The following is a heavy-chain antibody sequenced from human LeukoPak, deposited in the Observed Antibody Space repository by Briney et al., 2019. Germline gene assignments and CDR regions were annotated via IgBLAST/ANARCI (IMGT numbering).Heavy chain of an antibody. J-gene: IGHJ6*02. CDR3: TRDLMDYDVSTGLHHYYMDV. Sequence: GGSLRLSCAASGFIFSSYAMSWVRQAPGKGLEWVSYIGGSGDSTNYADSVKGRFTISRDNSKNTVYLQMDSLGAEDTAVYYCTRDLMDYDVSTGLHHYYMDVWGQGTTVTVSS. CDR1: GFIFSSYA. D-gene: IGHD3-9*01. V-gene: IGHV3-23*01. CDR2: IGGSGDST.